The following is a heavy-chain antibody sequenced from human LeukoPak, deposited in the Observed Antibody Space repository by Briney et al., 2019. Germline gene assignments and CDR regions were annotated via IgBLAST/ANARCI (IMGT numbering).Heavy chain of an antibody. D-gene: IGHD6-19*01. CDR3: TKSKRSGYSSGCYDY. CDR1: GFTFDDYA. V-gene: IGHV3-9*01. CDR2: ISWNSGSI. Sequence: PGGSLRLSCAASGFTFDDYAMHWVRQAPGKGLEWVSGISWNSGSIGYADSVKGRFTISRDNAKNSLYLQMNSLRAEDTALYYCTKSKRSGYSSGCYDYWGQGTLVTVSS. J-gene: IGHJ4*02.